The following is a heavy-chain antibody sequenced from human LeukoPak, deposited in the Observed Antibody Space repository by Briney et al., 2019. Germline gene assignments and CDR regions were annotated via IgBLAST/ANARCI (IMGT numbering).Heavy chain of an antibody. CDR2: ISCDGSNK. Sequence: GRSLRLSCAASGFTFSSYAMHWVRQAPGKGLEWVAVISCDGSNKYYADSVKGRFTISRDNSKNTLYLQMNSLRAEDTAMYYCARGYGSGSYLDYWGQGTLVTVSS. J-gene: IGHJ4*02. CDR1: GFTFSSYA. CDR3: ARGYGSGSYLDY. V-gene: IGHV3-30*04. D-gene: IGHD3-10*01.